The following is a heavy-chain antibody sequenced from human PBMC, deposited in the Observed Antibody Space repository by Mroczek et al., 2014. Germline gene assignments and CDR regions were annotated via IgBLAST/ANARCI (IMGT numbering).Heavy chain of an antibody. CDR3: ARVPPTFFWSWLIISFDY. Sequence: VQLLESGPGLVKPSETLSLICTVSGGSISSSSYYWGWIRQPPGKGLEWIGSIYYSGSTYYNPSLKSRVTISVDTSKNQFSLKLSSVTAADTAVYYCARVPPTFFWSWLIISFDYVGPGNPGHRLL. J-gene: IGHJ4*02. CDR1: GGSISSSSYY. D-gene: IGHD3-3*01. V-gene: IGHV4-39*01. CDR2: IYYSGST.